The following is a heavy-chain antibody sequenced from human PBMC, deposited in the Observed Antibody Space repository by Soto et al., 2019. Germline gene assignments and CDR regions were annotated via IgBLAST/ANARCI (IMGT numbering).Heavy chain of an antibody. V-gene: IGHV3-66*04. J-gene: IGHJ4*02. CDR2: LYSGGDT. Sequence: EVQLVESGGGLVQPGGSLRLSCGVSGFTVSSSYMSWVRQAPGKGLEWVSILYSGGDTYYADSVKGRFTISRDNSKNTLDLQSNSLRVEDTAVYFCARQADWESPVDYWGQATLVTASS. CDR1: GFTVSSSY. D-gene: IGHD1-26*01. CDR3: ARQADWESPVDY.